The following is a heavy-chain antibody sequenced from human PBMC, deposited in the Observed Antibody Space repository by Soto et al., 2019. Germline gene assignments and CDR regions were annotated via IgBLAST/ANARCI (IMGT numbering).Heavy chain of an antibody. Sequence: GASVKVSCKASGYTFTRYGISWVRQAPVQGLEWMEWISAYNGNTNYAQKLQGRVTMTTDTSTSTAYMELRSLSSDDTAVYYCAVDGTTGTTSGLDASDIWGQGTMVTVSS. CDR2: ISAYNGNT. D-gene: IGHD1-1*01. V-gene: IGHV1-18*01. CDR3: AVDGTTGTTSGLDASDI. CDR1: GYTFTRYG. J-gene: IGHJ3*02.